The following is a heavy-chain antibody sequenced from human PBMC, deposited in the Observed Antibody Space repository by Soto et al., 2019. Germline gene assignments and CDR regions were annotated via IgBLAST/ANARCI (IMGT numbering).Heavy chain of an antibody. J-gene: IGHJ4*02. CDR3: ARGRGRRAVSGSVLDY. Sequence: QVQLVQSGAEVKKPGSSVKVSCKASGGTFSSYAISWVRQAPGQGLEWMGGIIPIFGTANYAQKFQGRVTTTADESTGPGYMELGSMGSEDTAVYYCARGRGRRAVSGSVLDYWGQGTLVTVSS. CDR1: GGTFSSYA. CDR2: IIPIFGTA. V-gene: IGHV1-69*01. D-gene: IGHD6-19*01.